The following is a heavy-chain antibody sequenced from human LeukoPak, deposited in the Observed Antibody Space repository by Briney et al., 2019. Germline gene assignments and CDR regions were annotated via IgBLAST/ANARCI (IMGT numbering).Heavy chain of an antibody. J-gene: IGHJ6*03. CDR1: GGSISSGSYY. CDR3: ARAYYSYMDV. CDR2: IYTSGST. Sequence: SQTLSPTCTVSGGSISSGSYYWSWIRQPAGKGLEWIGRIYTSGSTNYNPSLKSRVTISVDTSKNQFSLKLTSVNAADTAVYYCARAYYSYMDVWGKGTTVTVSS. V-gene: IGHV4-61*02.